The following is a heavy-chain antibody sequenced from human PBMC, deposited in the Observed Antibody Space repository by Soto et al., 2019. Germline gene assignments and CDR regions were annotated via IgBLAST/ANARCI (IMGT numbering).Heavy chain of an antibody. CDR3: ARYGSGAGDY. D-gene: IGHD6-19*01. J-gene: IGHJ4*02. CDR1: GFTFSSHW. CDR2: INTDGSVT. Sequence: EVQLVESGGGLVQPGGSLRLSCPASGFTFSSHWMYWVRQAPGKGLVWVSRINTDGSVTSYADSVKGRFTISRDNTKNTLFLLMNSLRTEDTAVYYCARYGSGAGDYWGQGTLVTVSS. V-gene: IGHV3-74*01.